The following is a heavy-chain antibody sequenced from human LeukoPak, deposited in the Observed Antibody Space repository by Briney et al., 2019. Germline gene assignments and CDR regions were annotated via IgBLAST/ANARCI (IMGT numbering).Heavy chain of an antibody. Sequence: PSETLSLTCTVSGGSISSYYWSWIRQPAGKGLEWIGRIYTSGSTNYNPSLKSRVTMSVDTSKNQFSLKLSSVTAADTAVYYCARAGGYCGRISCRYYFDYWGQGSLVAVSS. CDR3: ARAGGYCGRISCRYYFDY. V-gene: IGHV4-4*07. J-gene: IGHJ4*02. CDR2: IYTSGST. CDR1: GGSISSYY. D-gene: IGHD2-15*01.